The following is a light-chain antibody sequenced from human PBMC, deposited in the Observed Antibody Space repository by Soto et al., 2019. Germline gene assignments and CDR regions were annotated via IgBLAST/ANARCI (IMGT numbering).Light chain of an antibody. CDR3: SSFAGGNIYV. V-gene: IGLV2-8*01. J-gene: IGLJ1*01. CDR1: SSDVGGYNY. CDR2: DVT. Sequence: QSALTQPPSASGSPGQSVTISCTGTSSDVGGYNYVSWHQQHPGKAPKLIIYDVTKRPSGVPDRFSGSKSGYTASLTVSGLQAEDEADYYCSSFAGGNIYVFGPGTKLTVL.